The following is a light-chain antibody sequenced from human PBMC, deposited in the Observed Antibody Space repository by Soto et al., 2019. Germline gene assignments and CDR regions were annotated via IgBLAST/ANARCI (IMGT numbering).Light chain of an antibody. V-gene: IGLV2-14*01. CDR2: DVR. Sequence: QSALTQPASVSGSPGQSITISCTGTSRDVGGYNYVSWYQQHPGKAPELMIHDVRNRPSGVSNRFSGSKSGNTASLTISGLQAEDEAEYYCISYTSSSLYVFGTGTKLTVL. J-gene: IGLJ1*01. CDR1: SRDVGGYNY. CDR3: ISYTSSSLYV.